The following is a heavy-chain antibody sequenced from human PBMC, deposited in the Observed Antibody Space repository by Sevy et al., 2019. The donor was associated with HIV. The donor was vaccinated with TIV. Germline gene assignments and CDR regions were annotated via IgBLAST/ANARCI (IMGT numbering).Heavy chain of an antibody. Sequence: GGSLRLSCAASGFTFSSYSMNWVRQAPGKGLEWASYISSSSSTIYYADSVKGRFTISRDNAKNSLYLQMNSLRDEDTAVYYCARDQYYYDSSGYYKANDYWGQGTLVTVSS. V-gene: IGHV3-48*02. CDR3: ARDQYYYDSSGYYKANDY. CDR2: ISSSSSTI. J-gene: IGHJ4*02. D-gene: IGHD3-22*01. CDR1: GFTFSSYS.